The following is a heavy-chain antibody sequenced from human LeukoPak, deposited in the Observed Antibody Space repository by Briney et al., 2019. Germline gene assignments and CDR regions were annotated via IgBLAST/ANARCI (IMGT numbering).Heavy chain of an antibody. Sequence: ASVKVSCKASGYTFTSYAISWVRQAPAQGLEWMGWISGYNGNTKYAQKVQGRVTMTTDTSTSTAYMELRSLRSDGTAVYYCARGYSYGSDYYYGMDVWGQGTTVTVSS. V-gene: IGHV1-18*01. D-gene: IGHD5-18*01. J-gene: IGHJ6*02. CDR1: GYTFTSYA. CDR3: ARGYSYGSDYYYGMDV. CDR2: ISGYNGNT.